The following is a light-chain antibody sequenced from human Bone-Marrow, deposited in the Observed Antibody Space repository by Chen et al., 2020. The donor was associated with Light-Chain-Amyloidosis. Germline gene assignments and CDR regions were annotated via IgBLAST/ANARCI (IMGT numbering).Light chain of an antibody. CDR2: DNE. V-gene: IGLV1-51*01. J-gene: IGLJ6*01. CDR1: SSNIGKNF. CDR3: GTWDNRLSAVI. Sequence: QSVLTQPPSASAAPGQKVTIPSSGSSSNIGKNFVTWYRQVPGAAPKVVIFDNEKRPSGIPDRFSGSKSAASATMGITGLQTGDEADYYCGTWDNRLSAVIFGGGTRVTVL.